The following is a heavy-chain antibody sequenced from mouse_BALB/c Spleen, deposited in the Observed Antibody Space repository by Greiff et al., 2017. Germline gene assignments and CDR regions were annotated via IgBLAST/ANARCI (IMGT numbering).Heavy chain of an antibody. Sequence: EVNLVESGGGLVQPKGSLKLSCAASGFTFNTYAMHWVCQAPGKGLEWVARIRSKSNNYATYYADSVKDRFTISRDDSQSMLYLQMNNLKTEDTAMYYCVRADYDYDGYYYAMDYWGQGTSVTVSS. D-gene: IGHD2-4*01. J-gene: IGHJ4*01. CDR3: VRADYDYDGYYYAMDY. V-gene: IGHV10-3*03. CDR1: GFTFNTYA. CDR2: IRSKSNNYAT.